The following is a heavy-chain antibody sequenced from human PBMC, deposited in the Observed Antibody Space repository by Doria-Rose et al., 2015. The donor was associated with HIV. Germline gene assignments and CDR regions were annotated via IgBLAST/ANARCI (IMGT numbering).Heavy chain of an antibody. D-gene: IGHD3-22*01. CDR3: ASFYYDSSGYIDY. CDR2: ISSSSIAI. J-gene: IGHJ4*02. Sequence: PVGTLRLSCAASGFTFSDFYMTWIRQVPGKGLEWVSYISSSSIAIFYADSVKGRFTISRDNAQNSLYLQMNSLRAEDTAVYYCASFYYDSSGYIDYWGQGTLVTVSS. V-gene: IGHV3-11*04. CDR1: GFTFSDFY.